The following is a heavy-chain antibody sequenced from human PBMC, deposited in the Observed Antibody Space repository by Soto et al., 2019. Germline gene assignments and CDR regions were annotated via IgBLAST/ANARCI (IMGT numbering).Heavy chain of an antibody. V-gene: IGHV4-31*03. CDR2: IYYSGST. D-gene: IGHD4-17*01. Sequence: SETLSLTCTVSGGSISSGGYYWSWIRQHPGKGLEWIGYIYYSGSTYYNPSLKSRVTISVDTSKNQFSLKLSSVTAADTAVYYCARDSDNGDYGFYYGMDVWGQGTTVTGSS. CDR1: GGSISSGGYY. CDR3: ARDSDNGDYGFYYGMDV. J-gene: IGHJ6*02.